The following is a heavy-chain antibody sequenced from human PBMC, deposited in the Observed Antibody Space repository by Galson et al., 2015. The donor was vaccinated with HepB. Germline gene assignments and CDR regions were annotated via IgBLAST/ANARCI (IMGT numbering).Heavy chain of an antibody. CDR2: ISYDGSNK. CDR1: GFTFSSYG. J-gene: IGHJ6*02. V-gene: IGHV3-30*03. D-gene: IGHD3-9*01. Sequence: SLRLSCAASGFTFSSYGMHWARQAPGKGLEWVAVISYDGSNKYYADSVKGRFTISRDNSKNTLYLQMNSLRAEDTAVYYCARGGRYFDLYGMDVWGQGTTVTVSS. CDR3: ARGGRYFDLYGMDV.